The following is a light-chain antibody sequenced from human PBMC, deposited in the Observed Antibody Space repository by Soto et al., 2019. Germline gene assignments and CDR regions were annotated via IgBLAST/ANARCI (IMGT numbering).Light chain of an antibody. CDR2: GNT. J-gene: IGLJ1*01. Sequence: QSVLTQPPSVSGAPGQRVTISCTGSSSNIGAEYDVHWYQQLPGTAPRLLIYGNTNRPSGVPDRFSGSKSDTSASLAITGLQAEDEADYYCQSYDSSLSALYVFGTGTKVTVL. CDR1: SSNIGAEYD. CDR3: QSYDSSLSALYV. V-gene: IGLV1-40*01.